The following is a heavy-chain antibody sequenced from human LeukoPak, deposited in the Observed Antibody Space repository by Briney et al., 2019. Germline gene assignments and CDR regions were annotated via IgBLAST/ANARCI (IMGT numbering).Heavy chain of an antibody. J-gene: IGHJ5*02. D-gene: IGHD3-10*01. CDR3: ARSGWVRGVIDWFDP. Sequence: SETLSLTCAVSGGSISSGGYSWSWIRQPPGKGLEWIGYVYHSGSTYYNPSLKSRVTISVDRSKNQFSLKLSSVTAADTAVYYCARSGWVRGVIDWFDPWGQGTLVTVSS. CDR1: GGSISSGGYS. CDR2: VYHSGST. V-gene: IGHV4-30-2*01.